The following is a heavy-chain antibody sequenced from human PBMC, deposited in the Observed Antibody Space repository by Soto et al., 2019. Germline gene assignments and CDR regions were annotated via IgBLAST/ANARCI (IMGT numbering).Heavy chain of an antibody. Sequence: QVQLQESGPGLVKPSETLSLTCTVSGGSISSYYWSWIRQPPGKGLEWIGYIYYSGSTNYNPSLKSRVTISVDTSKNQFSPKLSSVTAADTAVYYCARGGSIFGVVVYYYYMDVWGKGTTVTVSS. D-gene: IGHD3-3*01. CDR3: ARGGSIFGVVVYYYYMDV. CDR2: IYYSGST. V-gene: IGHV4-59*08. CDR1: GGSISSYY. J-gene: IGHJ6*03.